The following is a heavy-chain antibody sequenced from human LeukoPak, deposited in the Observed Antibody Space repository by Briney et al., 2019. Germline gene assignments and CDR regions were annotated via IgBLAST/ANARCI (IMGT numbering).Heavy chain of an antibody. D-gene: IGHD1-26*01. CDR1: GGSISGYY. V-gene: IGHV4-4*09. J-gene: IGHJ4*02. CDR2: IYTSGST. CDR3: ARAYSRSYSHFDD. Sequence: SETLSLTCTVSGGSISGYYWSWIRQPPGKGQEWIGYIYTSGSTNYNPSLKSRVTISVDTSKNQFSLRLSSVTAADTAMYFCARAYSRSYSHFDDWGQGTLVTVSS.